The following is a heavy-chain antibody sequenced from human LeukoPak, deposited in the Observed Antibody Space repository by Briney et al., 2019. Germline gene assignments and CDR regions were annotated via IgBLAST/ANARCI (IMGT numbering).Heavy chain of an antibody. CDR3: ARVGSSSYYYNAFDI. V-gene: IGHV3-74*01. J-gene: IGHJ3*02. Sequence: PGGSLRLSFSASGVRFSSYGMDWVRQAPGKGLEWVSRINSDGSSTTYADSVKGRSSISRDNAKNSLYLQMNSLRAEGTAVYYCARVGSSSYYYNAFDIWGQGTMVTVST. CDR1: GVRFSSYG. D-gene: IGHD3-22*01. CDR2: INSDGSST.